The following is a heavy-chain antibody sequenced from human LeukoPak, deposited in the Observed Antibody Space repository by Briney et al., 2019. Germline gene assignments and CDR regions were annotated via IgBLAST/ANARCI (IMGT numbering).Heavy chain of an antibody. J-gene: IGHJ5*02. D-gene: IGHD6-6*01. CDR3: ARLVPPGWFDP. CDR2: IYYSGST. CDR1: GGSISSSSYY. V-gene: IGHV4-39*01. Sequence: SETLSLTCTVSGGSISSSSYYWGWIRQPPGKGLEWIANIYYSGSTYLNPSLKSRVTISIDTSKNQFSLKLTSVTAADAAVYYCARLVPPGWFDPWGQGTLVTVSS.